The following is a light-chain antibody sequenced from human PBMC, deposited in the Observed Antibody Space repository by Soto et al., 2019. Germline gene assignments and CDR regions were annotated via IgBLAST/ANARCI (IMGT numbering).Light chain of an antibody. V-gene: IGLV2-18*02. J-gene: IGLJ1*01. CDR1: SSDVGGYNR. Sequence: QSALTQPPSVSGSPGQSVTISCTGTSSDVGGYNRVSWYKQPPGAAPKLVIYEVIHRPSGVPDRFSGSKSGNTASLTISGLQAEDEADFYCYSYTSSSTYVFGTGTKVTVL. CDR2: EVI. CDR3: YSYTSSSTYV.